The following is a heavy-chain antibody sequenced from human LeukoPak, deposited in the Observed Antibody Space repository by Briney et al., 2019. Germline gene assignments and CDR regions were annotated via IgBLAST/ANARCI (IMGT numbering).Heavy chain of an antibody. D-gene: IGHD3-22*01. CDR2: IYYTGST. CDR3: ARSRINFDSSGYGDAFDI. J-gene: IGHJ3*02. Sequence: SETLSLTCTVSGGSISSYYWSWIRQPPGKGLEWIGYIYYTGSTNYKSSLKSRVTISVDTSKNQFSLKLTSVTAADTAVYYCARSRINFDSSGYGDAFDIWGQGTMVTVSS. CDR1: GGSISSYY. V-gene: IGHV4-59*01.